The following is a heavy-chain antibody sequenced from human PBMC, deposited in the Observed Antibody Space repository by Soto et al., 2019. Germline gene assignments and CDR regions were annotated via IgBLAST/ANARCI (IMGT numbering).Heavy chain of an antibody. CDR1: GGSISSYY. V-gene: IGHV4-59*01. CDR2: IYYSGST. Sequence: QVQLQESGPGLVKPSETLSLTCTVSGGSISSYYWSWIRQPPGTGLEWIGYIYYSGSTNYNPSLKSRVTISVDTSKNQFSLKLSSVTAADTAVYYCARGGLTIFGVGINWFDPWGQGTLVTVSS. J-gene: IGHJ5*02. CDR3: ARGGLTIFGVGINWFDP. D-gene: IGHD3-3*01.